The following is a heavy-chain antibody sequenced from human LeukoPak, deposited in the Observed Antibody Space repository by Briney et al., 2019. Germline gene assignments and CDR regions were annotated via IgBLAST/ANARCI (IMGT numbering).Heavy chain of an antibody. CDR1: GGSIISSDYH. J-gene: IGHJ2*01. Sequence: SETLSLTCTVSGGSIISSDYHWGWVRQPPGKGLEWIGTISYSGNTDYNPSLRSRVTISVDTSNNQFSLRLGSVTAADTAVYYCARGVTMIVVVIHDWYFDLWGRGTLVTVSS. D-gene: IGHD3-22*01. CDR3: ARGVTMIVVVIHDWYFDL. V-gene: IGHV4-39*01. CDR2: ISYSGNT.